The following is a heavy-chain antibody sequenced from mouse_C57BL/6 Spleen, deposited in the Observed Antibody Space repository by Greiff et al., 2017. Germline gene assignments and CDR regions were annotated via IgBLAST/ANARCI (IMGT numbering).Heavy chain of an antibody. D-gene: IGHD1-1*01. CDR2: IYPGSGST. CDR1: GYTFTSYW. J-gene: IGHJ2*01. V-gene: IGHV1-55*01. CDR3: ARWATTVVATRYFDY. Sequence: VQLQQPGAELVKPGASVKMSCKASGYTFTSYWITWVKQRPGQGLEWIGDIYPGSGSTNYNEKFKSKATLTVDTSSSTAYMQLSSLTSEDSAVYYCARWATTVVATRYFDYWGQGTTLTVSS.